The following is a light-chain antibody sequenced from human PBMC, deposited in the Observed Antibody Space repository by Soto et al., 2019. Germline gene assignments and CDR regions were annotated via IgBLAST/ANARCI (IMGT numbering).Light chain of an antibody. CDR2: AAS. Sequence: DIQMTQSPSSLSASVGDRATITCRASQSISSYLNWYQQKPGKAPMLLIYAASSLQSGVPSRFSGSGSGTDFTLTISSLQPEDFATYYCQQSYSTPLYTFGQGTKLEIK. V-gene: IGKV1-39*01. J-gene: IGKJ2*01. CDR3: QQSYSTPLYT. CDR1: QSISSY.